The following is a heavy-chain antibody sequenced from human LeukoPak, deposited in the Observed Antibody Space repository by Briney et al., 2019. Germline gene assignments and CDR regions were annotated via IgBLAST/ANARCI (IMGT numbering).Heavy chain of an antibody. CDR3: ARDSSDIRSLIAH. CDR2: MNPNSGNT. J-gene: IGHJ1*01. Sequence: GASVKVSCKASGYTFTSYHINWVRQATGQGLEWMGWMNPNSGNTGYGQKFQGRVTMTRNTSISTAYMELSSLRSEDTAVYYCARDSSDIRSLIAHWGQGTLVTVSS. D-gene: IGHD2-15*01. CDR1: GYTFTSYH. V-gene: IGHV1-8*01.